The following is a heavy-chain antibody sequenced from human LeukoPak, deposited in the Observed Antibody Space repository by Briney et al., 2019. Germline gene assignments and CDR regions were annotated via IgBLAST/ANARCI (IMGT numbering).Heavy chain of an antibody. J-gene: IGHJ3*02. D-gene: IGHD3-22*01. CDR3: AVLGDYYDSSGYYPPGGDAFDI. CDR1: GFTFSSYA. CDR2: ISWNSGSI. V-gene: IGHV3-9*01. Sequence: GGSLRLSCVASGFTFSSYAMSWVRQAPGKGLEWVSGISWNSGSIGYADSVKGRFTISRDNAKNSLYLQMNSLRAEDTALYYCAVLGDYYDSSGYYPPGGDAFDIWGQGTMVTVSS.